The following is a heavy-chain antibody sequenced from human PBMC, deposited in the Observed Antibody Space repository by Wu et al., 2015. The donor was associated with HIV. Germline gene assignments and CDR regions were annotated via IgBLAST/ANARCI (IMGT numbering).Heavy chain of an antibody. J-gene: IGHJ4*02. D-gene: IGHD6-13*01. CDR3: ARDREGSDSSSWYISVPEPYFDY. CDR1: GGTFSSYA. CDR2: IIPIFGTA. V-gene: IGHV1-69*12. Sequence: QVQLVQSGAEVKKPGSSVKVSCKASGGTFSSYAISWVRQAPGQGLEWMGGIIPIFGTANYAQKFQGRVTITADESTSTAYMELSRLRSDDTAVYYCARDREGSDSSSWYISVPEPYFDYWGQGTLVTVSS.